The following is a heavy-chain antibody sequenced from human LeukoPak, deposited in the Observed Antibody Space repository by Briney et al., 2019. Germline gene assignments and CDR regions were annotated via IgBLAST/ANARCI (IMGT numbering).Heavy chain of an antibody. V-gene: IGHV1-2*02. CDR1: GYTFTGYY. Sequence: ASVKVSCKASGYTFTGYYMHWVRQAPGQGLEWMGWINPNSGGTNYAQEFQGRVTMTRDTSISTAYMELSRLRSDDTAVYYCARGIVQSGSYLDWFDPWGQGTLVTVSS. CDR3: ARGIVQSGSYLDWFDP. D-gene: IGHD1-26*01. CDR2: INPNSGGT. J-gene: IGHJ5*02.